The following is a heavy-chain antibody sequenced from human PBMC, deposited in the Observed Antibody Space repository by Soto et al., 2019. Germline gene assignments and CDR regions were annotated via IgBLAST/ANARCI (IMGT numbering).Heavy chain of an antibody. Sequence: EVQLVESGGGLVQPGGSLRLSCAASGFTVSSNYMSWVRQAPGKGLEWVSVIYSGGSTYYADSVKGRFTISRHNSKNTLYLQMNSLRAEDTAVYYCARAGPHSGYDKPAFGYYYYYMDVWGKGTTVTVSS. CDR3: ARAGPHSGYDKPAFGYYYYYMDV. V-gene: IGHV3-53*04. J-gene: IGHJ6*03. CDR1: GFTVSSNY. CDR2: IYSGGST. D-gene: IGHD5-12*01.